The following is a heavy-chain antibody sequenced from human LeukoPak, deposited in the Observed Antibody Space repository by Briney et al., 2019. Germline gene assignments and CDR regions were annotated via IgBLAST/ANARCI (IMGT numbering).Heavy chain of an antibody. Sequence: GGSLRLSCAASGFSFSSYAMSWVREAPGKGLEWVSAISGSGGSTYYADSVKGRFTISRDNSKNTLYLQMNSLRAEDTAVYYCAKSLIAAAGPFDYWGQGTLVTVSS. CDR1: GFSFSSYA. V-gene: IGHV3-23*01. J-gene: IGHJ4*02. D-gene: IGHD6-13*01. CDR2: ISGSGGST. CDR3: AKSLIAAAGPFDY.